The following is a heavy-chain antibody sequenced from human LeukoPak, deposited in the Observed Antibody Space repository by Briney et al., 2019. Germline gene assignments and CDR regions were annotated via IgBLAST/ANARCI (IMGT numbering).Heavy chain of an antibody. CDR1: GYMFNLYG. Sequence: ASVKVSCKASGYMFNLYGISWVRQAPGQGLEWMAWTSGNNGDTKYGQKFQGRVTVTTDTSTSTVYLEMRSLRPDDTAVYYCVRDQYLNVMAGFDDWGQGTLVTVSS. V-gene: IGHV1-18*01. CDR2: TSGNNGDT. CDR3: VRDQYLNVMAGFDD. D-gene: IGHD6-19*01. J-gene: IGHJ4*02.